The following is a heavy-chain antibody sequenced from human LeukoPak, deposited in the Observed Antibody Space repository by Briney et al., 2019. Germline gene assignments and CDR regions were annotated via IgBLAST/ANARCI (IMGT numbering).Heavy chain of an antibody. Sequence: PGGSLRLSCEASGFTFDDYGMSWVRQAPGKGLEWVSGINWNGGSTGYADSVKGRFTISRDNAKNSLYLQMNSLRAEDTALYYCATHYYDSSGYYHDAFDIWGQGTMVTVSS. CDR2: INWNGGST. D-gene: IGHD3-22*01. CDR1: GFTFDDYG. J-gene: IGHJ3*02. CDR3: ATHYYDSSGYYHDAFDI. V-gene: IGHV3-20*04.